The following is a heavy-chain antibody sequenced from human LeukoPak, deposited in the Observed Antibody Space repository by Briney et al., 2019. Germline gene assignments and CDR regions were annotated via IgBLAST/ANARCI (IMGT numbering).Heavy chain of an antibody. J-gene: IGHJ3*02. Sequence: ASVKVSCKAFGYTFTSNYMHWVRQAPGQGPEWMGVISPSGGSTTYAQKFQGRVTLTRDMSTSTDYLELSSLRSEDTAVYYCALSTTFGGFDIWGQGTMVTVSS. CDR3: ALSTTFGGFDI. CDR1: GYTFTSNY. CDR2: ISPSGGST. V-gene: IGHV1-46*01. D-gene: IGHD2-2*01.